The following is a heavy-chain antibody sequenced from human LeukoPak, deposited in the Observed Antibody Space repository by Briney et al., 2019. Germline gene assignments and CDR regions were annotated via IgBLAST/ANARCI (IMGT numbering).Heavy chain of an antibody. J-gene: IGHJ4*02. CDR3: ARTYYYDSSGYYPFDY. CDR1: GFTFSSYG. D-gene: IGHD3-22*01. CDR2: IWYDGSNK. Sequence: GGSLRLSCAASGFTFSSYGMHWVRQAPGKGLAWVAVIWYDGSNKYYADSAKGRFTISRDNSKNTLYLQMNSLRAEDTAVYYCARTYYYDSSGYYPFDYWGQGTLVTVSS. V-gene: IGHV3-33*01.